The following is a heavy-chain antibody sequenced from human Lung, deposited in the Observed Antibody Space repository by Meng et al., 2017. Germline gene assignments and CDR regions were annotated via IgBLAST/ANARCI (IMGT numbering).Heavy chain of an antibody. V-gene: IGHV4-34*01. Sequence: QARLQQLGAGLFKPSETLSPTCVGSGGSFSDYYWSWIRQPPGKGLEWIGEINNSGSTNYNPSLESRATISVDTSQNNLSLKLSSVTAADSAVYYCARGPTTMAHDFDYWGQGTLVTVSS. CDR1: GGSFSDYY. CDR2: INNSGST. J-gene: IGHJ4*02. D-gene: IGHD4-11*01. CDR3: ARGPTTMAHDFDY.